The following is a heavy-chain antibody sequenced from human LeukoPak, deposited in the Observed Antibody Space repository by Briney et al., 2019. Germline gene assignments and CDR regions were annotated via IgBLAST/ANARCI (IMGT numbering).Heavy chain of an antibody. V-gene: IGHV1-46*01. CDR3: ARGRRVTAMVAPDFDY. CDR1: GYTFTSYY. Sequence: ASVKVSCKASGYTFTSYYMHWVRQAPGQGLEWMGIINPSGGSTSYAQKFQGRVTMTRDTSTSTVYMELSSLRSEDTAVYYCARGRRVTAMVAPDFDYWGQGTLVTVSS. D-gene: IGHD5-18*01. CDR2: INPSGGST. J-gene: IGHJ4*02.